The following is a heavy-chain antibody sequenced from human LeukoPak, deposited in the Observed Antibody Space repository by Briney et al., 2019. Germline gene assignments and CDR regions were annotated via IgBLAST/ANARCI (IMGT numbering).Heavy chain of an antibody. Sequence: SETLSLTCTVSGGSISSYYWSWIRQPPGKGLEWIGYIYYSGSTNYNPSLKSRVTISVDTSKNQFSLKLSSVTAADTAVYYCASPSSGSPRGLPWGQGTLVTVSS. V-gene: IGHV4-59*12. CDR2: IYYSGST. J-gene: IGHJ5*02. CDR3: ASPSSGSPRGLP. D-gene: IGHD3-10*01. CDR1: GGSISSYY.